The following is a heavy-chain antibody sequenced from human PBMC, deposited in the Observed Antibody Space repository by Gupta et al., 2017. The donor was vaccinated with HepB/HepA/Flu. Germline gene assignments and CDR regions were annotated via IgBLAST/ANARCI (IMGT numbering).Heavy chain of an antibody. CDR2: ISYDGSNK. V-gene: IGHV3-30-3*01. D-gene: IGHD6-13*01. CDR3: ARPAAALIYYYNGMDV. Sequence: QVQLVESGGGVVQPGRSLRLFCAASGFTFRSYSMHWVRPAPGKGLEWVAVISYDGSNKFYADSVKGRFTISRDNSENTLFLQINSLRTEDTAVYYCARPAAALIYYYNGMDVWGQGTTVIVSS. J-gene: IGHJ6*02. CDR1: GFTFRSYS.